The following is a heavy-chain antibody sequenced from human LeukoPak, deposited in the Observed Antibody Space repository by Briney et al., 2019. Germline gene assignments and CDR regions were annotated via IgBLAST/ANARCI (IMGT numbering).Heavy chain of an antibody. CDR2: INTNTGNP. CDR1: GYTFPSYA. CDR3: ASPNMVRGVIITPDYYYYGMDV. D-gene: IGHD3-10*01. Sequence: ASVKVSCKASGYTFPSYAMNWVRQAPGQGLEWMGWINTNTGNPTYAQGFTGRFVFSLDTSVSTAYLQISSLKAEDTAVYYCASPNMVRGVIITPDYYYYGMDVWGQGTTVTVSS. V-gene: IGHV7-4-1*02. J-gene: IGHJ6*02.